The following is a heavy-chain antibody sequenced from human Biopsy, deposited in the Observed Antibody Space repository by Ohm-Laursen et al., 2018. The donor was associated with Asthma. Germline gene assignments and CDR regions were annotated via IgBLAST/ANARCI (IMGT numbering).Heavy chain of an antibody. J-gene: IGHJ1*01. D-gene: IGHD3-3*01. CDR2: IKHDGSEK. Sequence: LSLTCAASGFTFGDYCMSWVRQVPGQGLEWVANIKHDGSEKNNVDSLKGRFTISRDNAKNLLFLQMNSLRAEDTAVYYCARTFHFWSPYHAEHYQLWGQGTLVTVSS. CDR3: ARTFHFWSPYHAEHYQL. V-gene: IGHV3-7*01. CDR1: GFTFGDYC.